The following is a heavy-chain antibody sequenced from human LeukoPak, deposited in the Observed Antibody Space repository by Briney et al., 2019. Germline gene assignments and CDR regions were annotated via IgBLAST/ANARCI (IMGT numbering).Heavy chain of an antibody. V-gene: IGHV3-23*01. CDR3: AKGRGSAKSGSNC. D-gene: IGHD1-26*01. Sequence: PGGSLRLSCAASGFTFSSYAMTWVRQAPGKGLEWVSVITGSGGNTYYADSVKGRFTISRDNSKNTLYLQMNSLRAEDTAVYYCAKGRGSAKSGSNCWGQGTLVTAS. CDR2: ITGSGGNT. CDR1: GFTFSSYA. J-gene: IGHJ4*02.